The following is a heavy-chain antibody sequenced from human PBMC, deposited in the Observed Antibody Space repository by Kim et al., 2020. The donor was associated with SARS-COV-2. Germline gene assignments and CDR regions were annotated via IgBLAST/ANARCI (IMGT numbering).Heavy chain of an antibody. D-gene: IGHD3-10*01. Sequence: ASVKVSCKASGYTFTSHSIHWVRQAPGQGLEWMGIINTSSGSTSYAQKFQGRFTMTMDTSISTAYMELSSLRAEDTAVYYCARDDSVGDRRYNWLDPWGQ. CDR1: GYTFTSHS. V-gene: IGHV1-46*01. CDR3: ARDDSVGDRRYNWLDP. J-gene: IGHJ5*02. CDR2: INTSSGST.